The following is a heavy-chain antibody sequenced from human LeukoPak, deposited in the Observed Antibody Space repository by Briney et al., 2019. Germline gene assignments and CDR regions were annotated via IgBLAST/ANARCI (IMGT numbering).Heavy chain of an antibody. V-gene: IGHV3-30*18. CDR1: GFIFSKYA. CDR3: AKDLPPMGGSWYYGMDV. J-gene: IGHJ6*02. D-gene: IGHD6-13*01. CDR2: ISYDGSNK. Sequence: PGGSLRLSCAASGFIFSKYAMHWVRQAPGKGLEWVAVISYDGSNKYYADSVKGRFTISRDNSKNTLYLQMNSLRAEDTAVYYCAKDLPPMGGSWYYGMDVWGQGTTVTVSS.